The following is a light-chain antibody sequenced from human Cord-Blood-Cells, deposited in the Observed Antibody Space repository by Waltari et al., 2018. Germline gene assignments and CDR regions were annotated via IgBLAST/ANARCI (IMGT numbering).Light chain of an antibody. CDR3: SSYTSSSTYV. V-gene: IGLV2-14*01. CDR2: DVS. CDR1: SSDVGGYNY. Sequence: QSALTQPASVSGSPVQSITISCTGTSSDVGGYNYVSWYQQHPGKAPKLMIYDVSNRPSRFSSSFSGSQSGITASLTISGLQAEDEADYYCSSYTSSSTYVFGTGTKVTVL. J-gene: IGLJ1*01.